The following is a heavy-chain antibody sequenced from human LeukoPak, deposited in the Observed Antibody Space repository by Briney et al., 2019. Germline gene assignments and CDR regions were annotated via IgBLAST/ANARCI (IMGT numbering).Heavy chain of an antibody. Sequence: PSETLSLTCTVSGGSISSGSYYWSWIRQPAGKGLEWIGRIYTSGSTNYNPSLKSRVTISVDTSKNQFSLKLSSVTAADTAVYYCARGLGDYVWGSYRSTGAFDIWGQGTMVTVSS. CDR2: IYTSGST. V-gene: IGHV4-61*02. J-gene: IGHJ3*02. CDR3: ARGLGDYVWGSYRSTGAFDI. CDR1: GGSISSGSYY. D-gene: IGHD3-16*02.